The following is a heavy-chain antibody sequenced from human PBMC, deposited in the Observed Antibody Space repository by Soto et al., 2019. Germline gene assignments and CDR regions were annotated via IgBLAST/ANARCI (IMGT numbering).Heavy chain of an antibody. CDR1: GYTFSSYG. CDR3: ARDAPGSGFYGMDV. CDR2: ISGYNGNT. D-gene: IGHD3-10*01. J-gene: IGHJ6*02. V-gene: IGHV1-18*01. Sequence: ASVKVSCKASGYTFSSYGINWMRQAPGQGLEWMGYISGYNGNTIYAQRLQGRVTMTTDTSTSTAYMELRSLRSEDTAVYYCARDAPGSGFYGMDVWGQGTTVTVSS.